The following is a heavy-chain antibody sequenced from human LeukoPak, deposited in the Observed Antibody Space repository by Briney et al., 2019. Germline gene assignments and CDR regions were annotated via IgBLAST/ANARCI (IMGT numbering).Heavy chain of an antibody. D-gene: IGHD3-10*01. Sequence: PSETLSLTCGVSGYSISTTSHYWSWIRQPPGKGLEWIGYIYHSGSTYYNPSLKSRVTISVDRSKNQFSLKLSSVTAADTAVYYCARGVPVTDWGLGTLVTVSS. CDR3: ARGVPVTD. CDR2: IYHSGST. CDR1: GYSISTTSHY. J-gene: IGHJ4*02. V-gene: IGHV4-30-2*01.